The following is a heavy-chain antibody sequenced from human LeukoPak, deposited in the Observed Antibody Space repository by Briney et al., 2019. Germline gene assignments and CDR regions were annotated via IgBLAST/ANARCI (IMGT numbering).Heavy chain of an antibody. CDR3: ARHLYGSGLHRIDY. CDR1: GGSISSTNYY. V-gene: IGHV4-39*01. Sequence: SETLSLTCSVSGGSISSTNYYWGWIRQPPGKGLERIGSIYYSGSTYYNPSLKSRVTISVDTSKNQFSLKLSSVTAADTAVYHCARHLYGSGLHRIDYWGQGTLVTVSS. J-gene: IGHJ4*02. D-gene: IGHD6-19*01. CDR2: IYYSGST.